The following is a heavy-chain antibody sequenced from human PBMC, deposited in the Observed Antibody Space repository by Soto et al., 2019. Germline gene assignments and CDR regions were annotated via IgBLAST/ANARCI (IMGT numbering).Heavy chain of an antibody. Sequence: GGSLRLSCAASGFGFSGYGMDWVRQAPGKGLEWVAVISYDGSHKYYADSVKGRFTISRDNSKNTLYLQMNSLRAEDTAVYYCEKKTSSVFWTFDQGGEEILATVPS. CDR3: EKKTSSVFWTFDQ. D-gene: IGHD3-3*01. CDR2: ISYDGSHK. J-gene: IGHJ4*02. CDR1: GFGFSGYG. V-gene: IGHV3-30*18.